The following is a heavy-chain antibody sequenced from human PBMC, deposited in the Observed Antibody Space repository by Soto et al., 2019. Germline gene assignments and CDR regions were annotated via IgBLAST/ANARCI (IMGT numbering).Heavy chain of an antibody. CDR2: INHSGST. CDR1: GGSFSGYY. V-gene: IGHV4-34*01. J-gene: IGHJ4*02. CDR3: ERYPRLDY. Sequence: SETLSLTCAVYGGSFSGYYWSWVRQPPGKGLEWIGEINHSGSTNYNPSLESRVTISVDTSKNQFSLNLSDVTAADTGVYYCERYPRLDYWGQGTLVTVSS.